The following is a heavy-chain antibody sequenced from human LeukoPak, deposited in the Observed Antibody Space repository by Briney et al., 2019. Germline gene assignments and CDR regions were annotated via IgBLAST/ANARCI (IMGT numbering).Heavy chain of an antibody. CDR3: ARAGLFCGGDCYLFDY. CDR2: ISSNGGST. Sequence: GGSLRLSCAASGFTFSSYAMHWVRQAPGKGLEYVSAISSNGGSTYYANSVKGRFTISRDNSKNTLYLQMGSLRAEDTAVYYCARAGLFCGGDCYLFDYWGQGTLVTVSS. J-gene: IGHJ4*02. V-gene: IGHV3-64*01. CDR1: GFTFSSYA. D-gene: IGHD2-21*02.